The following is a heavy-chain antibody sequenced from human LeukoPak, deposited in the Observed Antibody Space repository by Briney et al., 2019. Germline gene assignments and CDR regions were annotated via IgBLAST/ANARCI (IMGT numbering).Heavy chain of an antibody. D-gene: IGHD1-14*01. CDR3: AKVSGSARILFLFDY. V-gene: IGHV3-23*01. Sequence: GGSLRLSCAASGFTFSSYAMSWVRQAPGKGPEWVSAISGSGGSTYYADSVKGRFTISRDNSKNTLYLQMNSLRAEDTAVYYCAKVSGSARILFLFDYWGQGTLVTVSS. CDR2: ISGSGGST. J-gene: IGHJ4*02. CDR1: GFTFSSYA.